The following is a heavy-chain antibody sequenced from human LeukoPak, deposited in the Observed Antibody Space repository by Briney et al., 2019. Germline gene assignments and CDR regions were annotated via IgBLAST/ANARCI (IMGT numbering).Heavy chain of an antibody. CDR3: ARVWELSFDY. Sequence: PGGSLRLFCAASGFSVTTDHMSWVRQAPGEGLEWVSVIYNDGKTYHADSVKGRFTISRDNSKNTVHLQMNGLRGEDTAVYYCARVWELSFDYWGQGTLVTVSS. V-gene: IGHV3-53*01. D-gene: IGHD1-26*01. CDR2: IYNDGKT. J-gene: IGHJ4*02. CDR1: GFSVTTDH.